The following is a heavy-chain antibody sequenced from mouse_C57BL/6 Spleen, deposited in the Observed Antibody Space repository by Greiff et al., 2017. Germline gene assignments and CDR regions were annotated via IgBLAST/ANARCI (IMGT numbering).Heavy chain of an antibody. CDR2: IYPGSGST. CDR1: GYTFTSYW. D-gene: IGHD2-1*01. J-gene: IGHJ4*01. V-gene: IGHV1-55*01. CDR3: ARGIYYGNYQYAMDY. Sequence: QVQLQQPGAELVKPGASVKMSCKASGYTFTSYWITWVKQRPGQGLEWIGDIYPGSGSTNYNEKFKSKATLTVDTSSSTAYMQLSSLTSEDSAVYYCARGIYYGNYQYAMDYWGQGTSVTVSS.